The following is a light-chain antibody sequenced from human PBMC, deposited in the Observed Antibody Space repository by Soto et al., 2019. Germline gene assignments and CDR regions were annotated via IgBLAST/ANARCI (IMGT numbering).Light chain of an antibody. CDR2: DDT. CDR1: NVGRTS. V-gene: IGLV3-21*02. CDR3: QVWDSSGDHPGV. J-gene: IGLJ3*02. Sequence: SYELTQSPSVSVAPGQTARITCGGSNVGRTSVHWYQQKSGQAPVLVIHDDTDRPSGIPERFSGSNSGHAATLIISRVEAGDEADYYCQVWDSSGDHPGVFGGGTKLTVL.